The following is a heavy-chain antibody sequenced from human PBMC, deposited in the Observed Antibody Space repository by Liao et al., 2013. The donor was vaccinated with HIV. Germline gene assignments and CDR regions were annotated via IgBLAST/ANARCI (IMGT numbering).Heavy chain of an antibody. V-gene: IGHV4-4*07. CDR1: GGGSISSYY. D-gene: IGHD2-21*01. Sequence: QVQLQGSGPGLVKPSETLSLTCTVSGGGSISSYYWGWIRQPAGKELEWIGRIYSSGSTNYNPSLKSRLSLSIDTSKNQFSLKLESVTAADTALYFCARDWDRAGIIVGTFDYWGLGVMVTVSS. CDR2: IYSSGST. CDR3: ARDWDRAGIIVGTFDY. J-gene: IGHJ4*02.